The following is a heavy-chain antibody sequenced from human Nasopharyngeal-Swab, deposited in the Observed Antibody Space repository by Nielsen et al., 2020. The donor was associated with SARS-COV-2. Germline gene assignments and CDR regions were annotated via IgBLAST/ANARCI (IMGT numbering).Heavy chain of an antibody. J-gene: IGHJ2*01. CDR2: ISYDGSNK. CDR3: ASAYGGSYWYFDL. CDR1: GFTFSSYA. V-gene: IGHV3-30-3*01. D-gene: IGHD4-23*01. Sequence: GESLKISCAASGFTFSSYAMHWVRQAPGKGLEWVAVISYDGSNKYYADSVKGRFTISRDNSKNTLYLQMNSLRAGDTAVHYCASAYGGSYWYFDLWGRGTLVTVSS.